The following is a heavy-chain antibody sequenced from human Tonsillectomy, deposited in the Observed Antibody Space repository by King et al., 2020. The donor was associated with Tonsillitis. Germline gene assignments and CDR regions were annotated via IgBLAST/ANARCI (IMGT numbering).Heavy chain of an antibody. D-gene: IGHD1-26*01. V-gene: IGHV4-61*01. CDR2: IYYSGST. CDR1: GDSVSSGSYY. Sequence: VQLQESGPGLVKPSETLSLTCTVSGDSVSSGSYYWSWIRQPPGKGLEWIGYIYYSGSTNYNPSLKSRVTISVDTSKNQFSLKLSSVTAADTAIYYCARMWEWIPHYWGQGTLVTVSS. J-gene: IGHJ4*02. CDR3: ARMWEWIPHY.